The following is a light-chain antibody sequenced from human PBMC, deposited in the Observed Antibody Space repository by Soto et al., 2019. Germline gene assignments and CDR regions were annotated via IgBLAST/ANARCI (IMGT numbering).Light chain of an antibody. CDR3: QQYGASPYT. Sequence: DIVMTQSPDLLPVSLGERATIKCKSSQSVSSSYLAWYQQKPGQAPRLLIYGASSRATGIPDRFSGSGSGTDFTLTIRRLEPEDFAVYYCQQYGASPYTFGQGTKLETK. V-gene: IGKV3-20*01. CDR1: QSVSSSY. J-gene: IGKJ2*01. CDR2: GAS.